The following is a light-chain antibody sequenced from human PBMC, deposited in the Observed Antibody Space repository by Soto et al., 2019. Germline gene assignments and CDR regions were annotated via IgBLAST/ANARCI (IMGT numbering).Light chain of an antibody. CDR1: QSIGSR. V-gene: IGKV1-5*03. J-gene: IGKJ1*01. CDR3: QQYNSYPWP. CDR2: KAS. Sequence: DIQMTQSPSTLSASVGDRVTITCRASQSIGSRLAWYQQKPGKAPNLLIYKASTLESGVPGRFSGSGSGTEFTLTISSLQHDDFATYYCQQYNSYPWPFGQGTKVEIK.